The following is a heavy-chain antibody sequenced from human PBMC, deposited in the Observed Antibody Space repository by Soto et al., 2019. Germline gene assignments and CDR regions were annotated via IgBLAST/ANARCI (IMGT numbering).Heavy chain of an antibody. D-gene: IGHD1-26*01. CDR2: TSGYNGNT. CDR1: CYTFTSNC. V-gene: IGHV1-18*04. CDR3: ERDQGCIVEARGDGFAL. J-gene: IGHJ4*01. Sequence: SVKVSCTASCYTFTSNCISWVRQAPGQGLEWMGWTSGYNGNTNYAQKFQGRVTMTTDTSTNTAYMEMRSLRSDDTAVYYCERDQGCIVEARGDGFALWCQETLVTVFS.